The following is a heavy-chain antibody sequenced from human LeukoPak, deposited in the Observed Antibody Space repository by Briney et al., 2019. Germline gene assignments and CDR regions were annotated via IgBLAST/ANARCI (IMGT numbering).Heavy chain of an antibody. Sequence: SETLSLTCTVSGGFISRNSFYWGWIRQPPGKGLEWLGYIYHSGSTYYNPSLKSRVTISVDRSKNQFSLKLSSVTAADTAVYYCARDILLEDAFDIWGQGTMVTVSS. V-gene: IGHV4-30-2*01. J-gene: IGHJ3*02. CDR2: IYHSGST. CDR1: GGFISRNSFY. D-gene: IGHD1-1*01. CDR3: ARDILLEDAFDI.